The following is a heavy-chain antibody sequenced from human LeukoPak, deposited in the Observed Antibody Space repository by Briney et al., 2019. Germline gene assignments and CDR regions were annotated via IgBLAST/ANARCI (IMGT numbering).Heavy chain of an antibody. CDR1: GYTFTSYY. Sequence: GASVKVSCKASGYTFTSYYMHWVRQAPGQGLEWTGIINPSGGSTSYAQKFQGRVTMTRDMSTSTVYMELSSLRSEDTAVYYCAREIVVVPAANDAVDYWGQGTLVTVSS. CDR3: AREIVVVPAANDAVDY. V-gene: IGHV1-46*01. J-gene: IGHJ4*02. CDR2: INPSGGST. D-gene: IGHD2-2*01.